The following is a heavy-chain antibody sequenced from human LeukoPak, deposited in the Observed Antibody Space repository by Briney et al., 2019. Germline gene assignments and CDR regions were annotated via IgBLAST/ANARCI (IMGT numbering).Heavy chain of an antibody. CDR1: GFTFSSYA. J-gene: IGHJ4*02. D-gene: IGHD2-2*02. CDR3: ARDGRRYCSSTSCYTPFDY. V-gene: IGHV3-30-3*01. Sequence: GGSLRLSCAASGFTFSSYAMHWVRQAPGKGLEWVAVISYDGSHKYYADSVKGRFTISRDNSKNTLYLQMNSLRAEDTAVYYCARDGRRYCSSTSCYTPFDYWGQGTLVTVSS. CDR2: ISYDGSHK.